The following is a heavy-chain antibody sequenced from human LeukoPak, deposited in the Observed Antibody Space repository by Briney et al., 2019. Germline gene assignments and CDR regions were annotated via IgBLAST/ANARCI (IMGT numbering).Heavy chain of an antibody. CDR3: AKVEYSSAYFDY. J-gene: IGHJ4*02. V-gene: IGHV3-9*01. CDR2: ISWNGGSI. D-gene: IGHD6-19*01. Sequence: GGSLRLSCAASGFTFDDYAMHWVRQAPGKGLEWVSGISWNGGSIGYADSVKGRFTISRDNAKNSLYLQMNSLRAEDTALYYCAKVEYSSAYFDYWGQGTLVTVSS. CDR1: GFTFDDYA.